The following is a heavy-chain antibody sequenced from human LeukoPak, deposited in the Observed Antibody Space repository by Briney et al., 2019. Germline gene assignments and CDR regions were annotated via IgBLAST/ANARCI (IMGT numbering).Heavy chain of an antibody. CDR2: ISAYNGNT. D-gene: IGHD1-26*01. Sequence: GASVKVSCKTSGYTFSSYDISWVRQAPGQGLEWMGWISAYNGNTNYAQKLQGRVTMTTDTSTSTAYMELRSLRSDDTAAYYCATLVGATTFDYWGQGTLVTVSS. V-gene: IGHV1-18*04. CDR3: ATLVGATTFDY. J-gene: IGHJ4*02. CDR1: GYTFSSYD.